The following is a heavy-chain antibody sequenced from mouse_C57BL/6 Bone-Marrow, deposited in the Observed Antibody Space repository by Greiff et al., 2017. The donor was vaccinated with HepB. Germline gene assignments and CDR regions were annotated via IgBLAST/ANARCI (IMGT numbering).Heavy chain of an antibody. CDR2: IYPGDADT. J-gene: IGHJ3*01. Sequence: QVQLQQSGPELVKPGASVKISCKASGYAFSSSWMNWVKQRPGKGLEWIGRIYPGDADTNYNGKFKGKATLTADKSSSTAYMQLSSLTSEDSAVYFCARSPIGPWFAYWGQGTLVTVSA. CDR3: ARSPIGPWFAY. V-gene: IGHV1-82*01. CDR1: GYAFSSSW.